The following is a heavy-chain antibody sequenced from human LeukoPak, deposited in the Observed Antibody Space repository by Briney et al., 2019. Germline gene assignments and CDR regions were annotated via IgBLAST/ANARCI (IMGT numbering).Heavy chain of an antibody. Sequence: PSETLSLTCAVSGGSISGYYWSWIRQPPGKGLEWIGYIYYSGSTNYNPSLKSRVTISVDTSKNQFSLKLSSVTAADTAVYYCARGKYYYDSSGYFRVKMEYYFDYWGQGTLVTVSS. CDR2: IYYSGST. CDR3: ARGKYYYDSSGYFRVKMEYYFDY. D-gene: IGHD3-22*01. J-gene: IGHJ4*02. CDR1: GGSISGYY. V-gene: IGHV4-59*01.